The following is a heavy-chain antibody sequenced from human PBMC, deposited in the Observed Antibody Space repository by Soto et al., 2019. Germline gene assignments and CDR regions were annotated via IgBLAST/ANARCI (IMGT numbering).Heavy chain of an antibody. CDR1: GYTFTSYG. CDR2: ISAYNGNT. D-gene: IGHD3-22*01. J-gene: IGHJ3*02. V-gene: IGHV1-18*01. CDR3: AFEIDYYDSSGYSPDAFDI. Sequence: GASVKVSCKASGYTFTSYGISWVRQAPGQGLEWMGWISAYNGNTNYAQKLQGRVTMTTDTSTSTAYMELRSLRSDDTAVYYCAFEIDYYDSSGYSPDAFDIWGQGTMVTVSS.